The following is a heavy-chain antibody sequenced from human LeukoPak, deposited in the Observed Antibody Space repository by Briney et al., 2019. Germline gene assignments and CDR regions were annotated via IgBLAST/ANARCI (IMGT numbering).Heavy chain of an antibody. V-gene: IGHV3-48*04. Sequence: GTSLRLSCAASGFTFTDSGMHWVRQAPGKGLEWVSYISSSSSTIYYADSVKGRFTISRDNAKNSLYLQMNSLRAEDTAVYYCARDGNSRYYYYMDVWGKGTTVTVSS. CDR1: GFTFTDSG. J-gene: IGHJ6*03. D-gene: IGHD4-23*01. CDR2: ISSSSSTI. CDR3: ARDGNSRYYYYMDV.